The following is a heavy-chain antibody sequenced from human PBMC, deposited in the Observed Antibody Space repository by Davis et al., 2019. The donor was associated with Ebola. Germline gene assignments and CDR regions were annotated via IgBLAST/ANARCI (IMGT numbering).Heavy chain of an antibody. CDR2: ISYDGSNK. CDR1: GFTFSSYA. Sequence: GESLKISCAASGFTFSSYAMHWVRQAPGKGLEWVAVISYDGSNKYYADSVKGRFTISRDNSKNTLYLQMNSLRAEDTAVYYCASVEVNWWQQLDPAGGWFDPWGQGTLVTVSS. J-gene: IGHJ5*02. D-gene: IGHD6-13*01. CDR3: ASVEVNWWQQLDPAGGWFDP. V-gene: IGHV3-30-3*01.